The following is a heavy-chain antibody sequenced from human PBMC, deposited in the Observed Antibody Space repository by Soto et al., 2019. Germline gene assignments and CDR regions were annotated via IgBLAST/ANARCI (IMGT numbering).Heavy chain of an antibody. CDR2: IYHSGSS. CDR3: ARLNGYCVRTNCHGYYGMDV. D-gene: IGHD2-2*03. J-gene: IGHJ6*02. V-gene: IGHV4-59*08. Sequence: SETLSLTCTVSGGSISSYYWSWIRQPPGKGLEWIGYIYHSGSSNYNPSLKSRVTILLDTSKNQLSLKLSSVTAADTAVYYCARLNGYCVRTNCHGYYGMDVWGQGTTVTVSS. CDR1: GGSISSYY.